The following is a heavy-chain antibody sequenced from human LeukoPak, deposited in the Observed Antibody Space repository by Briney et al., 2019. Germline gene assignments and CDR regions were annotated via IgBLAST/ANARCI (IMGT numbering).Heavy chain of an antibody. V-gene: IGHV4-39*01. CDR3: ARGSGYYPYYFDY. CDR2: IYYSGTT. D-gene: IGHD3-22*01. CDR1: GGTISSSSYF. J-gene: IGHJ4*02. Sequence: SETLSLTCTVSGGTISSSSYFWGWIRQPPGKGLEWIGSIYYSGTTYYNPSLKSRVTISVDTSKNQFSLKLSSVTAADTAIYYCARGSGYYPYYFDYWGQGTLVTVSS.